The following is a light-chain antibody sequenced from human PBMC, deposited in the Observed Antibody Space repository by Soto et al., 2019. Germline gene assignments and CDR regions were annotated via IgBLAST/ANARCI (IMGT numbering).Light chain of an antibody. Sequence: QSVLTQPPSVSGTPGQRVSISCSGSSSNIGTNNVNWYQQLPGTAPKLLIYRSNQRPSGVPDRFSGSKSGTSASLAISGLQSEDEADYYCAAWHDIRNGYVAFGGGTKLTVL. CDR2: RSN. CDR1: SSNIGTNN. J-gene: IGLJ2*01. CDR3: AAWHDIRNGYVA. V-gene: IGLV1-44*01.